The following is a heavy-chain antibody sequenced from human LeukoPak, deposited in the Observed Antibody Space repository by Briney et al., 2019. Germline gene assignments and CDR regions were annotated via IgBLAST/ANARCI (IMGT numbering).Heavy chain of an antibody. J-gene: IGHJ3*02. D-gene: IGHD3-10*01. V-gene: IGHV5-51*01. CDR2: IYPGDSDT. Sequence: GESLKISCKGSGYSFTSYWIGWVRQMPGKGLEWMGIIYPGDSDTRYSPSFQGQVTISADKSISTAYLQWSTLKASDTAMYYCARLGYYYGSGSSYPRAFDIWGQGTMVTVSS. CDR1: GYSFTSYW. CDR3: ARLGYYYGSGSSYPRAFDI.